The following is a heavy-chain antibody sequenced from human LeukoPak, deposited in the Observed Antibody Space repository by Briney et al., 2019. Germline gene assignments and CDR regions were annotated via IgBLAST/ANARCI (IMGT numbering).Heavy chain of an antibody. V-gene: IGHV4-39*01. Sequence: SETLSLTCTVSGGSISSSSYYWGWIRQPPAKGLEWIGIIVDSGSTYYNPSLKSRVTVSVDMAKNQFSLKLSSVTAADTAVYYCARRNVVVPAAMARVFDIWGQGTMVTVSP. CDR1: GGSISSSSYY. CDR2: IVDSGST. D-gene: IGHD2-2*01. CDR3: ARRNVVVPAAMARVFDI. J-gene: IGHJ3*02.